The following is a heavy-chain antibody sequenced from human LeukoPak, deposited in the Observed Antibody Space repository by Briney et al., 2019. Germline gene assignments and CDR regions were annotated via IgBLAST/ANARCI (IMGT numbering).Heavy chain of an antibody. J-gene: IGHJ4*02. Sequence: KTGGSLRLSCAASGFTFSSYSMNWVRQAPGKGLEWVSSISSSSSYIYYADSVKGRFTISRDNAKNSLYLQMNSLRAEDTAVYYCARDGRNPAMVTPELDYWGQGTLVTVSS. V-gene: IGHV3-21*01. CDR1: GFTFSSYS. CDR3: ARDGRNPAMVTPELDY. D-gene: IGHD5-18*01. CDR2: ISSSSSYI.